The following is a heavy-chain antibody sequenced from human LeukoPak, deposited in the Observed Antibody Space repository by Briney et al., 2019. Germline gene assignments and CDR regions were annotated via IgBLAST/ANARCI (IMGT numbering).Heavy chain of an antibody. V-gene: IGHV4-39*01. CDR1: GGSISSSSYY. J-gene: IGHJ4*02. CDR2: IYYSGST. Sequence: SETLPLTCTASGGSISSSSYYWGWIRQPPGKGLEWIGSIYYSGSTYYNPSLKSRVTISVDTSKNQFSLKLSSVTAADTAVYYCARQLGYCSSTSCYADKVDYWGQGTLVTVSS. CDR3: ARQLGYCSSTSCYADKVDY. D-gene: IGHD2-2*01.